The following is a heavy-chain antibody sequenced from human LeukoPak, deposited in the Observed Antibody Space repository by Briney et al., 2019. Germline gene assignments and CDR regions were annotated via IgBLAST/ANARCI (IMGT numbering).Heavy chain of an antibody. CDR2: LNPNTGVT. D-gene: IGHD2-21*01. CDR3: AREYCSGDWYSAGFDS. J-gene: IGHJ4*02. V-gene: IGHV1-2*02. CDR1: GYIFTDYY. Sequence: ASVKVSCKASGYIFTDYYIHWVRQAPGQGLEWMGWLNPNTGVTKYAEKFQGRVTMTRDTSISTAFMELSSLTSDDTALYYCAREYCSGDWYSAGFDSWGQGTLVTVSS.